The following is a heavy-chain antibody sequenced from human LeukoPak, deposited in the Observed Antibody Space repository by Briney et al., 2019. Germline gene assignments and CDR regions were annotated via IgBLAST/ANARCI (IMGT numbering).Heavy chain of an antibody. D-gene: IGHD3-10*01. CDR3: ARAFSLDYYGSGSSSNWFDP. Sequence: GGSLRLSCAASGFTFSSYSMNWVRQAPGKGLEWVSSISSSSSYIYYADSVKGRFTISRDNAKNSLYLQMNSLRAEDTAVYYCARAFSLDYYGSGSSSNWFDPWGQGTLVTVSS. CDR2: ISSSSSYI. CDR1: GFTFSSYS. J-gene: IGHJ5*02. V-gene: IGHV3-21*01.